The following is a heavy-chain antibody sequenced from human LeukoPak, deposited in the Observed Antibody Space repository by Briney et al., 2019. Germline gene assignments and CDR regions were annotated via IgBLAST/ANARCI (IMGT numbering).Heavy chain of an antibody. V-gene: IGHV3-23*01. CDR2: ISCSGGRT. D-gene: IGHD3-3*01. CDR3: AKVESGYDFWSGYYRFEAGYFDY. CDR1: GFTFSSYA. J-gene: IGHJ4*02. Sequence: GGSLRLSCAASGFTFSSYAMRWVRQAPGKGRVGVSAISCSGGRTYYADSVKGRFTISRDKFKITLYLQMNSLRVEDTAVYYCAKVESGYDFWSGYYRFEAGYFDYWGQGTLVTVSS.